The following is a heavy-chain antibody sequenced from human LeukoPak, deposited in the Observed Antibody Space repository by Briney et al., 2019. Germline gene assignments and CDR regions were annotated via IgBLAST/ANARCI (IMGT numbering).Heavy chain of an antibody. D-gene: IGHD2-21*02. CDR1: GGSISSSNW. Sequence: SGTLSLTCAVSGGSISSSNWWSWVRQPPGKGLEWIGKIYHSGSTNYNPSLKSRVTISVDKSKNQFSLKLSSVTAADTAVYYCAILKAYCGGDCYYDWGQGTLVTVSS. J-gene: IGHJ4*02. V-gene: IGHV4-4*02. CDR2: IYHSGST. CDR3: AILKAYCGGDCYYD.